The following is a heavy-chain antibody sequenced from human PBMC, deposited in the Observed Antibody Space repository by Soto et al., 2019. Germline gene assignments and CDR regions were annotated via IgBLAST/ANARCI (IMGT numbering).Heavy chain of an antibody. CDR2: ISADNGNT. Sequence: QGLEWMGWISADNGNTNYPPKLQGRVTLTRDTSTSTAYMELRTLRSDDTAVYFCARGYHSSGYSHALGIWGQAPMVSV. D-gene: IGHD3-22*01. V-gene: IGHV1-18*01. CDR3: ARGYHSSGYSHALGI. J-gene: IGHJ3*02.